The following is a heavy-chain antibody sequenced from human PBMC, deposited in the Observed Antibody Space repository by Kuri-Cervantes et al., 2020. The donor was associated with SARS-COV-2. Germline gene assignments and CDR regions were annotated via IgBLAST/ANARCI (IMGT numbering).Heavy chain of an antibody. CDR2: INHSGST. J-gene: IGHJ5*02. Sequence: ESLKISCAVYGGSFSGYYWSWIRQPPGKGLEWIGEINHSGSTNYNPSLKSRVTISVDTSKNQFSLKLSSVTAADTAVYYCASIVDWNYQNWFDPWGQGTLVTVSS. CDR1: GGSFSGYY. D-gene: IGHD1-7*01. CDR3: ASIVDWNYQNWFDP. V-gene: IGHV4-34*01.